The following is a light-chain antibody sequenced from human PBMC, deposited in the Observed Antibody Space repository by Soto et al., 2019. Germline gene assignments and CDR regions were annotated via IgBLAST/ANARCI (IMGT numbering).Light chain of an antibody. J-gene: IGKJ3*01. V-gene: IGKV1-9*01. Sequence: ILLTQSPSSLSASVGDRVTITCRASQGISSYLAWYQQKPGKAPELLIYAASTLQSGVPSRFSGSGSGTDFTLTISSLQPEDFATYFCQHLNSFPVLGPGTKVDIK. CDR3: QHLNSFPV. CDR2: AAS. CDR1: QGISSY.